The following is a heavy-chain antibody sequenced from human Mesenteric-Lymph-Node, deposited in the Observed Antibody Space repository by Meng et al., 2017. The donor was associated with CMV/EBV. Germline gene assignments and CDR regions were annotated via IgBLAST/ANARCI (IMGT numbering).Heavy chain of an antibody. J-gene: IGHJ4*02. D-gene: IGHD1-26*01. Sequence: GSLRLSCTVTGGSISSYYWSWIRQPPGKGLEWIGYIYYSGSTNYNPSLKSRVTISVDTSKNQFSLKLSSVTAADTAVYYCARQRGGCHFDYWGQGTLVTVSS. V-gene: IGHV4-59*01. CDR2: IYYSGST. CDR1: GGSISSYY. CDR3: ARQRGGCHFDY.